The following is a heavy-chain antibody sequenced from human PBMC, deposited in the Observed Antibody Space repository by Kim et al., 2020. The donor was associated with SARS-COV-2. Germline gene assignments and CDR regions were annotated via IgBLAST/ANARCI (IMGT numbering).Heavy chain of an antibody. V-gene: IGHV3-30*18. CDR3: AKDRSLAPNYFDY. D-gene: IGHD3-16*01. CDR1: GFTFSSYG. J-gene: IGHJ4*02. CDR2: ISYDGSNK. Sequence: GGSLRLSCAASGFTFSSYGMHWVRQAPGKGLEWVAVISYDGSNKYYADSVKGRFTISRDNSKNTLYLQMNSLRAEDTAVYYCAKDRSLAPNYFDYWGQGTLVTVSS.